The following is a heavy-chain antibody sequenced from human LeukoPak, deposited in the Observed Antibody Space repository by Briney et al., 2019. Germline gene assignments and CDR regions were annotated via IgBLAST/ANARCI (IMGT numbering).Heavy chain of an antibody. CDR1: GFTFSNYA. CDR2: ISYDGTNE. CDR3: ARNRGATGYYWVDY. J-gene: IGHJ4*02. V-gene: IGHV3-30-3*01. Sequence: GGSLRLSCAAAGFTFSNYAMHWVRQAPGKGLEWVAVISYDGTNEYYADSVKGRFTISRDNSKNTLYLQMDSLRVEDTAVYYCARNRGATGYYWVDYWGQGTLVTVSS. D-gene: IGHD3-22*01.